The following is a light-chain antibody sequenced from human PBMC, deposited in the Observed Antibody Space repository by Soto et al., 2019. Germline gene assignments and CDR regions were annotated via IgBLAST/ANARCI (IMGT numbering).Light chain of an antibody. V-gene: IGKV3-20*01. CDR3: HQYDSSPLT. CDR1: QSVSSSY. CDR2: GAS. J-gene: IGKJ4*01. Sequence: EIVLTQSPGTLSLSPGERATLSCRASQSVSSSYLAWYQQKPGQAPRLLIYGASSRATGIPDRFSGSGSGTDLTLTISRLEPEDFAVYYCHQYDSSPLTFGGWTKVEIK.